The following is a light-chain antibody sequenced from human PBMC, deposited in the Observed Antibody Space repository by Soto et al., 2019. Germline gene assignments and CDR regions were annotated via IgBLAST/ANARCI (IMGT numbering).Light chain of an antibody. V-gene: IGLV2-14*03. J-gene: IGLJ1*01. CDR2: EVN. Sequence: QSALTHPASVSGSPGQSITISCGGTSSDVGAYIYVSWYQQFPGKAPKLILYEVNNRPSGVSNRFSGSKSDTTASLTISGLQPEDEADYYCSAYSDIDTKVFGTGTKVTVL. CDR1: SSDVGAYIY. CDR3: SAYSDIDTKV.